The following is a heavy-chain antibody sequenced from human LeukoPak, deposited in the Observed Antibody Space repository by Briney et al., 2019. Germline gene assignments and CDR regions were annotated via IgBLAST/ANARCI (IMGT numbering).Heavy chain of an antibody. CDR1: GGSISSYY. CDR2: IYYSGST. J-gene: IGHJ4*02. D-gene: IGHD5-18*01. Sequence: SETLSLTCTVSGGSISSYYWSWIRQPPGKGLEWIGYIYYSGSTNYNPSLKSRVTISVDTSKNQFSLKLSPVTAADTAVYYCARGGGDPYSYAPRFDYWGQGTLVTVSS. V-gene: IGHV4-59*01. CDR3: ARGGGDPYSYAPRFDY.